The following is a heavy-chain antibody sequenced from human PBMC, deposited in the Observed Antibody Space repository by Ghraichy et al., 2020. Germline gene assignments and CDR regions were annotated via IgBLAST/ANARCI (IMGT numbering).Heavy chain of an antibody. J-gene: IGHJ4*02. V-gene: IGHV4-34*01. D-gene: IGHD4-17*01. Sequence: SETLSLTCAVYGGSFSGYYWSWIRQPPGKGLEWIGEINHSGSTNYNPSLKSRVTISVDTSKNQFSLKLSSVTAADTAVYYCARRKYGDLPLGFDYWGQGTLVTVSS. CDR1: GGSFSGYY. CDR3: ARRKYGDLPLGFDY. CDR2: INHSGST.